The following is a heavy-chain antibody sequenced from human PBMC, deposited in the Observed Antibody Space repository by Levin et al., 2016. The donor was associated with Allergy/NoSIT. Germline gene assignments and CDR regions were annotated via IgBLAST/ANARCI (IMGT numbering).Heavy chain of an antibody. V-gene: IGHV3-53*01. CDR3: ARNSGWNDAFDI. Sequence: VRQAPGKGLEWVSVIYSGGSTYYADSVKGRFTISRDNSKNTLYLQMNSLRAEDTAVYYCARNSGWNDAFDIWGQGTMVTVSS. J-gene: IGHJ3*02. D-gene: IGHD6-19*01. CDR2: IYSGGST.